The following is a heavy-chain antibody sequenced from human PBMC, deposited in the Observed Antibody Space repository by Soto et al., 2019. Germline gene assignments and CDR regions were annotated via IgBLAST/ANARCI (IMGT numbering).Heavy chain of an antibody. CDR1: GFTFSSYA. CDR2: ISYDGSNK. Sequence: GGSLRLSCAASGFTFSSYAMRWVRQAPGKGLEWVAVISYDGSNKYYADSVKGRFTISRDNSKNTLYLQMNSLRAEDTAVYYCARDRVAGTLDYWGQGTLVTVSS. J-gene: IGHJ4*02. CDR3: ARDRVAGTLDY. V-gene: IGHV3-30-3*01. D-gene: IGHD6-19*01.